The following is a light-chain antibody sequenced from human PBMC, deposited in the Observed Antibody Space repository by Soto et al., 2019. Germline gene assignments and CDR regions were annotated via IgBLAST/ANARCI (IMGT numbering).Light chain of an antibody. CDR1: QSVSGSY. CDR3: QQYGSSRWT. Sequence: IVFTHSPCTLSLYTGERATLSCRASQSVSGSYLAWYQQRPGQAPRLLIYGASSRATGIPDRFSGSGSGTDFTLTITRLEPEDFAVYYCQQYGSSRWTFGRGTKVDIK. CDR2: GAS. V-gene: IGKV3-20*01. J-gene: IGKJ1*01.